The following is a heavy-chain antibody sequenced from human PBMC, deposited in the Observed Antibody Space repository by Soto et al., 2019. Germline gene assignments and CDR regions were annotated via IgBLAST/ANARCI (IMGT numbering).Heavy chain of an antibody. V-gene: IGHV4-4*02. CDR1: GGSISSSNW. CDR2: VYHSGST. CDR3: ARVLGNDAFDI. J-gene: IGHJ3*02. D-gene: IGHD7-27*01. Sequence: QVQLQESGPGLVKPSGTLSLTCAVSGGSISSSNWWSWVRQPPGKGLEWIGEVYHSGSTNYNPSLKSRVTMSVDKPKNQCSLKLSSVTAADTAVYYCARVLGNDAFDIWGQGTMVTVSS.